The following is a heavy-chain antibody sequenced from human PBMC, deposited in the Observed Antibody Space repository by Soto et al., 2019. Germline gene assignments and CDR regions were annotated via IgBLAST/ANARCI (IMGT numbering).Heavy chain of an antibody. CDR3: ARTPGEITVISAFDH. J-gene: IGHJ4*02. D-gene: IGHD7-27*01. V-gene: IGHV3-23*01. CDR2: ISGSGSST. Sequence: EVELLQSGGGLVQPGGSLRLSCVASGFTFNKHALAWVRQAPGKGLEWVSAISGSGSSTYDSDSVKGRFTISRDNSNNTLYLQMNSLRAEQTAIYYCARTPGEITVISAFDHWGQRTTVTVSS. CDR1: GFTFNKHA.